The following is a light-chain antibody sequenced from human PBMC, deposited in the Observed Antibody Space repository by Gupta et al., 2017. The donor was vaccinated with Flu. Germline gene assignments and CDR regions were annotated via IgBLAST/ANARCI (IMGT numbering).Light chain of an antibody. V-gene: IGLV3-1*01. CDR1: KLGNKY. CDR3: QAWDSSAFYV. CDR2: QDN. J-gene: IGLJ1*01. Sequence: PGQTASITCSGDKLGNKYACWYQQRPGQSPVLVIYQDNKRPSGIPERFSGSNSGNTATLTISGTQAMDEADYYCQAWDSSAFYVFGPGTKVTVL.